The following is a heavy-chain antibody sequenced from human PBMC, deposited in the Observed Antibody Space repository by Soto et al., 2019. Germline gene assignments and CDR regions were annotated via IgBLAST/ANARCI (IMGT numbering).Heavy chain of an antibody. CDR2: VGTSGRST. J-gene: IGHJ4*02. Sequence: PAGSLRLSCSASGFIFSESTIYWVRQVPGKGLEAISAVGTSGRSTYYADSVKDRFTISRDNSKNTLFLQMGSLRPEDTAIYYCVKQAHGLDGVAFDYWGQGTQVTVS. CDR3: VKQAHGLDGVAFDY. D-gene: IGHD2-15*01. CDR1: GFIFSEST. V-gene: IGHV3-64D*06.